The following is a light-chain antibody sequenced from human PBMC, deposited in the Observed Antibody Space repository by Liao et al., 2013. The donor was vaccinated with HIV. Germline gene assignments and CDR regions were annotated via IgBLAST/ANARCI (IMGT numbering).Light chain of an antibody. CDR2: SDS. Sequence: SYELTQPPSVSVAPGKTARITCGGNNIGSKSVHWYQQKPGQAPVLVISSDSDRPSGIPERFSGSNSGNTATLTISGTQAMDEGDYYCQTWDISTAVFGGGTKLTVV. CDR1: NIGSKS. V-gene: IGLV3-21*01. J-gene: IGLJ2*01. CDR3: QTWDISTAV.